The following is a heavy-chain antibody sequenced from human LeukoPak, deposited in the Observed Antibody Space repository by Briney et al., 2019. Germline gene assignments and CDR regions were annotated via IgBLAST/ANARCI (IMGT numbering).Heavy chain of an antibody. J-gene: IGHJ6*02. CDR3: AKGRGSQFYYGMDV. D-gene: IGHD6-13*01. CDR1: GFTVSSNY. V-gene: IGHV3-53*01. Sequence: GGSLRLSCAASGFTVSSNYMSWVRQAPGKGLEWVSVIYSGGSTYYADSVKGRFTISRDNSKNKLYLQMNSLRADDTAVYYCAKGRGSQFYYGMDVWGQGTTVTVSS. CDR2: IYSGGST.